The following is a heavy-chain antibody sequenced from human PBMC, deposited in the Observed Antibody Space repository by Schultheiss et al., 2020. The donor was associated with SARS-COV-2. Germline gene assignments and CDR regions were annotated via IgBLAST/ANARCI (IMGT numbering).Heavy chain of an antibody. J-gene: IGHJ6*02. V-gene: IGHV3-23*01. CDR2: ISGSGGST. CDR1: GFTFSSYG. D-gene: IGHD3-10*01. Sequence: GGSLRLSCAASGFTFSSYGMHWVRQAPGKGLEWVSAISGSGGSTYYADSVKGRFTISRDNSKNTLYLQMNSLRAEDTAVYYCAKDSYYYGSGSQVYYYYGMDVWGQGTTVTVSS. CDR3: AKDSYYYGSGSQVYYYYGMDV.